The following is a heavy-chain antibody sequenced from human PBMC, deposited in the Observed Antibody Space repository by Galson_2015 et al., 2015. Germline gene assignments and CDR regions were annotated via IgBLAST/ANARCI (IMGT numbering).Heavy chain of an antibody. D-gene: IGHD1-1*01. Sequence: ETMSLTCTVSGGAITSYFWRGIRQPPGKGLEWVGYIEYRATTNYKTSLRGRLTISVSMSKNKLSLNLSSVTAADTAVYYCARAGGPGFFQIWGQGTPVTVSS. V-gene: IGHV4-59*01. J-gene: IGHJ1*01. CDR1: GGAITSYF. CDR3: ARAGGPGFFQI. CDR2: IEYRATT.